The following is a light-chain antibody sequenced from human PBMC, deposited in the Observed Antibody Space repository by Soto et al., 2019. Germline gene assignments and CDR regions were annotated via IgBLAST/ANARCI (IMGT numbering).Light chain of an antibody. CDR1: QSGDSGY. CDR2: GAT. Sequence: ELVLSQPPGTLSLSPGERATLSCRASQSGDSGYLAWYQQKPGQAPRLLIAGATSRAAGIPHRFSGSGSGTDFTLTISGLEPEDFAVYYCQHFGTSPTFGQGTKVEIK. CDR3: QHFGTSPT. J-gene: IGKJ1*01. V-gene: IGKV3-20*01.